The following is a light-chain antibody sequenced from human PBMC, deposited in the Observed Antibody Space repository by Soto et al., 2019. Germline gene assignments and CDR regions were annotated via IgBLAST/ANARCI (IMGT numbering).Light chain of an antibody. J-gene: IGKJ1*01. Sequence: DIQMTQSPSTLSASVGDRVTITCRASQTIDSWLAWYQQKPGKAPNLLISEASTLESGVPSRFSSSESGTEFILSISSLQPDDFASYYCQQYKSYPWTFGQGTKVEIK. CDR2: EAS. CDR3: QQYKSYPWT. CDR1: QTIDSW. V-gene: IGKV1-5*03.